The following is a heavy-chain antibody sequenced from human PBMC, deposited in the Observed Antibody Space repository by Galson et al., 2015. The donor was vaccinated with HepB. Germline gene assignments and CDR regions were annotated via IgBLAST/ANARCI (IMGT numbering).Heavy chain of an antibody. CDR2: MSSDGNRK. V-gene: IGHV3-30*04. CDR3: ARDSGALPGAFDM. D-gene: IGHD3-10*01. Sequence: SLRLSCAASGFTFSFHAMHWVRQTPGKGLEWMAFMSSDGNRKDYADSVKGRFTISRDNSKNTLYVHMNSLREDDTSVYYCARDSGALPGAFDMWGQGTMVTVSS. CDR1: GFTFSFHA. J-gene: IGHJ3*02.